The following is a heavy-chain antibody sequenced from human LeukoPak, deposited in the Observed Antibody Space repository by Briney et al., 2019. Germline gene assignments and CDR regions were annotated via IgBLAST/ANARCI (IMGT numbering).Heavy chain of an antibody. J-gene: IGHJ4*02. CDR2: IYTNGST. V-gene: IGHV4-4*07. CDR3: ARWAMWLSYYFDY. D-gene: IGHD3-16*02. CDR1: GGPLSSYY. Sequence: PSDTLSLTCTVSGGPLSSYYWSWVRQPAGKGLEWIGRIYTNGSTNYNPPLKSRVTMSLDTSKSQFSLKLSSVTAADTAVYYCARWAMWLSYYFDYWGQGTLVTVSS.